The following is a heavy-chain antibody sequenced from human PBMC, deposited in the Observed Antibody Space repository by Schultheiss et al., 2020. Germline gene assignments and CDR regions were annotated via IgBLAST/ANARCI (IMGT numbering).Heavy chain of an antibody. CDR2: VHYSGRA. Sequence: SETLSLTCTVSGGSISSGGYYWGWIRQPPGKGLEWIGTVHYSGRAYYNPSLRSRAALFVDTSKNQFYLTVNSVTAADTAVYYCARRGSTSGSRDWGQGTLVTVSS. CDR3: ARRGSTSGSRD. D-gene: IGHD3-10*01. V-gene: IGHV4-39*01. CDR1: GGSISSGGYY. J-gene: IGHJ4*02.